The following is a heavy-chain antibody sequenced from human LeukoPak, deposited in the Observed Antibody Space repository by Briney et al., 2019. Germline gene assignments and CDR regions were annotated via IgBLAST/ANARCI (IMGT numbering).Heavy chain of an antibody. CDR1: GFTFSSYW. Sequence: GRSRRLSCVASGFTFSSYWMHWVRQAPGKGLVWVSRIKSDGSTRYADSVKGRFTISRDNAKNTVSLQMNSLRAEDTGVYYCARAPSEIGGYYPEYLRHWGKGTLVTVSP. CDR3: ARAPSEIGGYYPEYLRH. V-gene: IGHV3-74*01. D-gene: IGHD3-22*01. J-gene: IGHJ1*01. CDR2: IKSDGST.